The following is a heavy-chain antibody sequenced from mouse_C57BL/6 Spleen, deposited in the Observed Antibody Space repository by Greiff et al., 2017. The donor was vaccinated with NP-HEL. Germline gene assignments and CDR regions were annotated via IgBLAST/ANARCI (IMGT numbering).Heavy chain of an antibody. CDR2: ISSGGSYT. V-gene: IGHV5-6*02. CDR1: GFTFSSYG. CDR3: VSQAQATLAWFAY. D-gene: IGHD3-2*02. J-gene: IGHJ3*01. Sequence: DVMLVESGGDLVKPGGSLKLSCAASGFTFSSYGMSWVRQTPDKRLEWVATISSGGSYTYYTETVKGRFTISRDNANNTLYLQMSSLKSEDTAMYYGVSQAQATLAWFAYWGQGTLVTVSA.